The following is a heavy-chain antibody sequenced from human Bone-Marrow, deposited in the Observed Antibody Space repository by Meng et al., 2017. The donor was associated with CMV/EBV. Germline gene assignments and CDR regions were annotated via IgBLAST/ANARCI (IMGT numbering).Heavy chain of an antibody. CDR2: INPSGGST. Sequence: GESLKISCKGSGYTFTSYYMHWVRQAPGQGLEWMGIINPSGGSTSYAQKFQGRVTMTRDTSTSTVYMELSSLRSEDTAVYYCARVDSPADYWGQGTLVTVSS. CDR3: ARVDSPADY. V-gene: IGHV1-46*01. J-gene: IGHJ4*02. CDR1: GYTFTSYY. D-gene: IGHD2-2*01.